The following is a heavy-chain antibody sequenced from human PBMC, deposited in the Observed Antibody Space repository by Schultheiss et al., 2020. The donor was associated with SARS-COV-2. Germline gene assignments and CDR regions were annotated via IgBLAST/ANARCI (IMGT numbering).Heavy chain of an antibody. CDR3: ARITRVATILLSDY. CDR1: GFTFSSYA. D-gene: IGHD5-12*01. V-gene: IGHV3-30*04. J-gene: IGHJ4*02. Sequence: GGSLRLSCAASGFTFSSYAMHWVRQAPGKGLEWVAVISYDGSNKYYADSVKGRFTISRDNAKNSLYLQMNSLRAEDTAVYYCARITRVATILLSDYWGQGTLVTVSS. CDR2: ISYDGSNK.